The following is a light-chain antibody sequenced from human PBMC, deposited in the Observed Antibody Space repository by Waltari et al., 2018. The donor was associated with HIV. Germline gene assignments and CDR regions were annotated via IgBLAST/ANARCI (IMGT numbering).Light chain of an antibody. Sequence: SSRASRKLRTSYLAWYQHRPGQTPRLLIDGASSRATGTPDRFSGSGSGTDFTLTINRLEPEDFAVYYCQQYDGFSTFGGGTKVEIK. CDR3: QQYDGFST. V-gene: IGKV3-20*01. J-gene: IGKJ4*01. CDR2: GAS. CDR1: RKLRTSY.